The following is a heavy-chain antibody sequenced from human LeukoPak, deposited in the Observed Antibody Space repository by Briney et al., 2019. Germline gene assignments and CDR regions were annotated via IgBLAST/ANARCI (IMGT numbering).Heavy chain of an antibody. Sequence: GASVKVSCKASGYTFTGYYIHWVRQAPGQGLEWMGWISAYNGNTNYAQKLQGRVTMTTDTTTSTAYMELRSLRSDDTAVYYCARVKSIAARHYFDYWGQGTLVTVSS. D-gene: IGHD6-6*01. CDR1: GYTFTGYY. J-gene: IGHJ4*02. V-gene: IGHV1-18*04. CDR3: ARVKSIAARHYFDY. CDR2: ISAYNGNT.